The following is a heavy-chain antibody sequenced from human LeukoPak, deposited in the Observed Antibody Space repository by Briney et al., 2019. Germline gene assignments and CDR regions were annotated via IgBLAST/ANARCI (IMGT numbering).Heavy chain of an antibody. CDR3: ARDSGSGWSNDY. CDR2: FGWSGTTM. D-gene: IGHD6-19*01. Sequence: PWGSLRLSCVVSGLTLNRYSMNWVRQAPGKGLEWVSYFGWSGTTMLYADSVRGRFTVSRDSAKNSLYLQMNSLRDEDSALYYCARDSGSGWSNDYWGQGTLVTVSS. V-gene: IGHV3-48*02. CDR1: GLTLNRYS. J-gene: IGHJ4*02.